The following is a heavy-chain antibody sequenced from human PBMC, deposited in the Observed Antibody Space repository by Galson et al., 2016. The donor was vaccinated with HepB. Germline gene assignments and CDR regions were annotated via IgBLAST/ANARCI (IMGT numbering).Heavy chain of an antibody. V-gene: IGHV4-61*02. D-gene: IGHD2-2*01. CDR1: GDSITSGSYHY. CDR3: ATVRAGCSSTSCYIDH. CDR2: MYTSGST. J-gene: IGHJ4*02. Sequence: TLSLTCTVSGDSITSGSYHYWSWIRQPVGKGLEWVGLMYTSGSTNYNPSLKGRVTISLDTSKNQVSLNLNSVTAADTAVYYCATVRAGCSSTSCYIDHWGQGTLVTVSS.